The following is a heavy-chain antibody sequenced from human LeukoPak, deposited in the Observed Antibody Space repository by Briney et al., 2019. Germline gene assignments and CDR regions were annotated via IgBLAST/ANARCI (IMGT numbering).Heavy chain of an antibody. D-gene: IGHD1-14*01. CDR3: ATPGKNFPEPWAFDI. J-gene: IGHJ3*02. Sequence: SETLSLTCTVSGGSISSYYWSWIRQPPGKGLEWIGYIYYSGSTNYNPSLKSRVTISVDTSKNQFSPKLSSVTAADTAVYYCATPGKNFPEPWAFDIWGQGSMVTVSS. V-gene: IGHV4-59*01. CDR1: GGSISSYY. CDR2: IYYSGST.